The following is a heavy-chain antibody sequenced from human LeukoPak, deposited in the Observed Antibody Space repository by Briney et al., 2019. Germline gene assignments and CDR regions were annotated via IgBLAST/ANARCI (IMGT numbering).Heavy chain of an antibody. CDR3: AREIGYCSSTSCYSLFDP. D-gene: IGHD2-2*01. CDR2: ISSSSSYI. V-gene: IGHV3-21*01. Sequence: GGSLRLSCAVSGFTFSSYEMNWVRQAPGKGLEWVSSISSSSSYIYYADSVKGRFTISRDNAKNSLYLQMNSLRAEDTAVYYCAREIGYCSSTSCYSLFDPWGQGTLVTVSS. CDR1: GFTFSSYE. J-gene: IGHJ5*02.